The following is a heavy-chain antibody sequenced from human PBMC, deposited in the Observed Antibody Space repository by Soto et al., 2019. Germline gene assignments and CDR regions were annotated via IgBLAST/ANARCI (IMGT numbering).Heavy chain of an antibody. CDR3: ARDLWVEPELYYYGMDV. CDR1: GDSISSAYYS. J-gene: IGHJ6*02. D-gene: IGHD1-1*01. V-gene: IGHV4-30-4*01. CDR2: IFYSGTT. Sequence: SETLSLTCTVSGDSISSAYYSWSWIRQTPGKGLEWIGPIFYSGTTYYNPSLKSRLTISVDKSTNHFSLRLTSVTAADTAVYYGARDLWVEPELYYYGMDVWGQGTTVTVSS.